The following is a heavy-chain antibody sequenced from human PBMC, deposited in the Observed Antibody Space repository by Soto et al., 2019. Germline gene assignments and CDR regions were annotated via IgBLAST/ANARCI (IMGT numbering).Heavy chain of an antibody. J-gene: IGHJ4*02. CDR3: ARDLIGHDNYETIGYYFDH. CDR2: IDPSGGVT. D-gene: IGHD3-16*01. Sequence: ASVKVSCKASGYTFTKFHIHWVRQAPGQGLEWMGMIDPSGGVTRDAQRFQGRITMTSDTSTSSVYMELRGLTSEDTAVYYCARDLIGHDNYETIGYYFDHWGPGTRVTVPS. V-gene: IGHV1-46*01. CDR1: GYTFTKFH.